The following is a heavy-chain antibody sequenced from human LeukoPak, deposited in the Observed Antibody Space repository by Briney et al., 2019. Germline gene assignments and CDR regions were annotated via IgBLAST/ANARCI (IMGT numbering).Heavy chain of an antibody. J-gene: IGHJ4*02. CDR3: ARVPTHNIYCSGGSCYFDY. CDR2: INSDGSST. Sequence: QPGGSLRLSCAASGLTLSSYWMHWVRQAPGKGLVWVSRINSDGSSTNYADSVKGRFTISRDNSKNTLYLQMNSLRAEDTAVYYCARVPTHNIYCSGGSCYFDYWGQGTLVTVSS. CDR1: GLTLSSYW. V-gene: IGHV3-74*01. D-gene: IGHD2-15*01.